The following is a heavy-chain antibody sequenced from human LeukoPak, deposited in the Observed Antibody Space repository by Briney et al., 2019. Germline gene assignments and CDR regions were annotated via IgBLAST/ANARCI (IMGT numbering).Heavy chain of an antibody. Sequence: GPSLRLSCAASGLILSSYGIHWVRQAPGKGLEWVAVIWYDGTNIYYGDSVKGRFSISRDNSKNTVYLQMDSLRAEDTAVYYCARDAGGAFGNYVNYFDYWGQGTLVTVSS. D-gene: IGHD4-11*01. CDR1: GLILSSYG. CDR2: IWYDGTNI. V-gene: IGHV3-33*01. J-gene: IGHJ4*02. CDR3: ARDAGGAFGNYVNYFDY.